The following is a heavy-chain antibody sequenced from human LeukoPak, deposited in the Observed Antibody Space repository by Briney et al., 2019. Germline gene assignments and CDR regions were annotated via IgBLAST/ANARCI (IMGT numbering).Heavy chain of an antibody. CDR1: GFTFSDYY. CDR2: ISSSGSTI. V-gene: IGHV3-11*04. CDR3: ARSVVPAAIYGHYFQH. D-gene: IGHD2-2*02. Sequence: PGGSLRLSCAASGFTFSDYYMSWIRQAPGKGLEWVSYISSSGSTIYYADSVKGRFTISRDKSKNTLYLQMNSLRAEDTAVYYCARSVVPAAIYGHYFQHWGQGTLVTVSS. J-gene: IGHJ1*01.